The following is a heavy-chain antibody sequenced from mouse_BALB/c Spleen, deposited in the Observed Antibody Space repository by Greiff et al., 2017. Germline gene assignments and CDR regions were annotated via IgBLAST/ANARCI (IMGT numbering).Heavy chain of an antibody. D-gene: IGHD1-1*01. CDR2: ISSGGSYT. J-gene: IGHJ4*01. V-gene: IGHV5-6-4*01. CDR3: TREGGLTTGAMDY. Sequence: EVQLVESGGGLVKPGGSLKLSCAASGFTFSSYTMSWVRQTPEKRLEWVATISSGGSYTYYPDSVKGRFTISRDNAKNTLYLQMSSLKSEDTAMYYCTREGGLTTGAMDYWGQGTSVTVSS. CDR1: GFTFSSYT.